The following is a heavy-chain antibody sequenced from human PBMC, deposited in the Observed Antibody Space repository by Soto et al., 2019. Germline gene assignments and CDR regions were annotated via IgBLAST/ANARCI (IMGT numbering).Heavy chain of an antibody. CDR2: IYHGGST. J-gene: IGHJ5*02. CDR3: ARVGPWVPYYYDSSPYTFENWFDP. V-gene: IGHV4-31*03. Sequence: ASETLSLTCTVSGGSISSGGYYWSWIRQHPGKGLEWIGYIYHGGSTYYNPSLNSRVTLSIDMTNNHVSLILNSVTAADTAVYYCARVGPWVPYYYDSSPYTFENWFDPWGQGTLVTVSS. CDR1: GGSISSGGYY. D-gene: IGHD3-22*01.